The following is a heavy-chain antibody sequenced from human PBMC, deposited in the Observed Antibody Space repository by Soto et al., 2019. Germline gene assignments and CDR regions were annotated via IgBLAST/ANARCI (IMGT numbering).Heavy chain of an antibody. Sequence: SETLSLTCTVSGGSISSYYWSWIRQPPGKGLEWIGYIYYSGSTNYNPSLKSRVTISVDTSKNQFSLKLSSVTAADTAVYYCAKVDLECGGYPYFDYWGQGTLVTVSS. D-gene: IGHD2-21*01. CDR3: AKVDLECGGYPYFDY. J-gene: IGHJ4*02. CDR2: IYYSGST. V-gene: IGHV4-59*01. CDR1: GGSISSYY.